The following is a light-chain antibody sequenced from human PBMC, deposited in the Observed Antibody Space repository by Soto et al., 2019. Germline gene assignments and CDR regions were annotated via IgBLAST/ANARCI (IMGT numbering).Light chain of an antibody. J-gene: IGKJ2*01. Sequence: EIVMTQSPATLSVSPGERATLSCRASQSVSSNLAWYQHKPGQAPRLLIYGASTRATGIPARFSASGSGTDFSLNISSLQSEDFAVYYCQQYNNWPPKQYTFGQGTKLEIK. CDR2: GAS. CDR1: QSVSSN. CDR3: QQYNNWPPKQYT. V-gene: IGKV3-15*01.